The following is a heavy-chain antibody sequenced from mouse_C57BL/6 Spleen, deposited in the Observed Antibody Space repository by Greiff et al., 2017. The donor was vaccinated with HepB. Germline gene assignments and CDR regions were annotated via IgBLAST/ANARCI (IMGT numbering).Heavy chain of an antibody. CDR1: GYTFTSYW. CDR2: IDPSDSYT. J-gene: IGHJ2*01. CDR3: ARTGLRQDYFDY. V-gene: IGHV1-69*01. Sequence: QVQLQQSGAELVMPGASVKLSCKASGYTFTSYWMHWVKQRPGQGLEWIGEIDPSDSYTNYNQKFKGKSTLSVDKSSSTAYMQLSSLTSEDSAVYYCARTGLRQDYFDYWGQGTTLTVSS. D-gene: IGHD2-4*01.